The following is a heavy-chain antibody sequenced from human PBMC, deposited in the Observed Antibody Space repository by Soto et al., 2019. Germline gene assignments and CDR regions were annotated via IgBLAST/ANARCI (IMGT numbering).Heavy chain of an antibody. CDR3: ATGLFEIFGVAPDY. CDR2: FDPEDGET. CDR1: GYTLTELS. Sequence: GASVTVSCKVSGYTLTELSMHWVRQAPGKGLEWMGGFDPEDGETIYAQKFQGRVTMTEDTSTDTAYMELSSLRSEDTAVYYCATGLFEIFGVAPDYWGQGTLVTVSS. D-gene: IGHD3-3*01. V-gene: IGHV1-24*01. J-gene: IGHJ4*02.